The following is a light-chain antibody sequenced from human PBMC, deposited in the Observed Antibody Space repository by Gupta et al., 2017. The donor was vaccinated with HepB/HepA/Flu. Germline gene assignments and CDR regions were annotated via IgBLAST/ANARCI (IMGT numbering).Light chain of an antibody. V-gene: IGLV2-14*03. CDR2: DAS. Sequence: SALPQPASLSGSPGQSITISCTGTSSDVGAYNYVSWYQQHPAKTHKLIIFDASNRPSGVTSRFSASKAGNTASLTISGLQAEAEADYYCSSQTSTDTVVFGGGTKLTVL. CDR1: SSDVGAYNY. CDR3: SSQTSTDTVV. J-gene: IGLJ2*01.